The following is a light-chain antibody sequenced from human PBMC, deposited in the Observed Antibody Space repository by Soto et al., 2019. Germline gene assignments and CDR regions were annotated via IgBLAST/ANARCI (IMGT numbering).Light chain of an antibody. CDR1: QNVITTN. Sequence: EIALTQSPGTLSLSPGERATLSCRASQNVITTNLAWYRKKPGQAPRLLIHGASSRATGIPDRFSGSRSGTDFALTISVLEPEDCAGYYCQQFGSSPPVTFGGGTKVEIK. V-gene: IGKV3-20*01. CDR3: QQFGSSPPVT. CDR2: GAS. J-gene: IGKJ4*01.